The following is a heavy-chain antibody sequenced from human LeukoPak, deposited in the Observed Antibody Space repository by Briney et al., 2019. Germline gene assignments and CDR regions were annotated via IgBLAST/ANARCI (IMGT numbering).Heavy chain of an antibody. V-gene: IGHV4-34*01. CDR2: INHRGVT. J-gene: IGHJ6*02. D-gene: IGHD6-19*01. CDR1: GGSFSGYY. CDR3: ARINAASSGWPGEHYYIMDV. Sequence: PSETLSLTCAVYGGSFSGYYWSWIRQPQGKGLDWVGEINHRGVTNYSPPLKSRVTISMDTSKNQFSLKLNSVTAADTAAYYCARINAASSGWPGEHYYIMDVWGQGTPVTVSS.